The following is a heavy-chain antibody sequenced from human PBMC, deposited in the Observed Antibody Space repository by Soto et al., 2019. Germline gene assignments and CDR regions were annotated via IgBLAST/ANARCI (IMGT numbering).Heavy chain of an antibody. J-gene: IGHJ4*02. CDR3: ANNRWGSGYEIDY. D-gene: IGHD5-12*01. V-gene: IGHV3-30*18. CDR2: ISYDGSNK. Sequence: PWGSLRLSCAASGFTFSSYGMHWFRQAPGKGLEWVAVISYDGSNKYYADSVKGRFTISRDNSKNTLYLQMNSLRAEDTAVYYCANNRWGSGYEIDYWGQGTLVTVSS. CDR1: GFTFSSYG.